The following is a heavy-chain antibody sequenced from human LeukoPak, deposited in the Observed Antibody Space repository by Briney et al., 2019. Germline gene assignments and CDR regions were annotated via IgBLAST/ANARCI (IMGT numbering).Heavy chain of an antibody. CDR2: TFPGVSDT. Sequence: GESLKISCKASGSNFTPYWIGWVRQKPGKGLEWMGITFPGVSDTKYSPPFQGLVTMSADRSTNTAYLQWNSLKASDTAMYYCVRHFHPAETTGGYFDLLGRGTLVTVSS. CDR3: VRHFHPAETTGGYFDL. V-gene: IGHV5-51*01. CDR1: GSNFTPYW. D-gene: IGHD4-17*01. J-gene: IGHJ2*01.